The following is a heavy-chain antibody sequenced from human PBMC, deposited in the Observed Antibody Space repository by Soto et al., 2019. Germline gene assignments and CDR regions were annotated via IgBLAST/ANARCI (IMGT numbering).Heavy chain of an antibody. D-gene: IGHD5-18*01. V-gene: IGHV4-61*01. CDR1: GGSVSSGSYY. CDR3: ARGFWGTAMVRAANWFDP. CDR2: IYYSGST. Sequence: SETLSLTCTVSGGSVSSGSYYWSWIRQPPGKGLEWIGYIYYSGSTNYNPSPKSRVTISVDTSKNQFSLKLSSVTAADTAVYYCARGFWGTAMVRAANWFDPWGQGTLVTVSS. J-gene: IGHJ5*02.